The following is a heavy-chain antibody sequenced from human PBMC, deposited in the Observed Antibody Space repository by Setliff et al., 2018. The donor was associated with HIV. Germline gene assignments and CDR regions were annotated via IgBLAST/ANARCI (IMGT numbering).Heavy chain of an antibody. CDR2: IRSKAYGGTT. J-gene: IGHJ6*03. V-gene: IGHV3-49*04. CDR1: GFTFGDDA. CDR3: TRRRRGYCTSTSCLYYYYMDV. D-gene: IGHD2-2*01. Sequence: PGGSLRLSCTGSGFTFGDDAMGWVRQAPGKGLEWVGFIRSKAYGGTTEYAASVEGRFTISRVDSKSIAYLQMKSLKTEDTAVYFCTRRRRGYCTSTSCLYYYYMDVWGKGTTVTVS.